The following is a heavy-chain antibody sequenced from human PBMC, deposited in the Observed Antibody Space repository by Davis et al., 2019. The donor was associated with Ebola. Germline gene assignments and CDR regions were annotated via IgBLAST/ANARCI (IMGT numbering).Heavy chain of an antibody. J-gene: IGHJ4*02. CDR2: ISNSGGST. V-gene: IGHV3-23*01. CDR1: GFTFSSYA. Sequence: PGGSLRLSCVASGFTFSSYAMSWVRQVPGKGLEWLLGISNSGGSTYYADSVKGRFTISRDNSKNTLYLQMDSLRAEDTAVYYCAKDYQWGSTYCRHLDYWGQGTLVTVSS. D-gene: IGHD3-16*01. CDR3: AKDYQWGSTYCRHLDY.